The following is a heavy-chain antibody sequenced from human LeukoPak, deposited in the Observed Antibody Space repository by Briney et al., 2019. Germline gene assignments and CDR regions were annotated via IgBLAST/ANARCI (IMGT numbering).Heavy chain of an antibody. V-gene: IGHV3-64*01. CDR2: ISRNGDTT. J-gene: IGHJ4*02. CDR3: ARVRDNTSWYLYYFDF. Sequence: GGPLSLFCAASGFPFGSYAVHWARQAPGKRLEYVSTISRNGDTTFYANSVKGRFTISRDNSKNTLYLQMGSLRAEDMAVYYCARVRDNTSWYLYYFDFWGQGTLVTVSS. D-gene: IGHD2-15*01. CDR1: GFPFGSYA.